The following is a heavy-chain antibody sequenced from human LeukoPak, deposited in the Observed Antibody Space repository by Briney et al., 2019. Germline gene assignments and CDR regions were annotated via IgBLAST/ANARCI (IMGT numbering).Heavy chain of an antibody. CDR2: INPSGGST. CDR3: ARGGVYCGRGSCLLDY. J-gene: IGHJ4*02. Sequence: EASVKVSCKASGYTFTSYYMHWVRQAPGQGLEWMGIINPSGGSTSYAQKFQGRVTMTTDTSTSTAYMELRSLRSDDTAVYYCARGGVYCGRGSCLLDYWGQGTLVTVSS. D-gene: IGHD2-15*01. CDR1: GYTFTSYY. V-gene: IGHV1-46*01.